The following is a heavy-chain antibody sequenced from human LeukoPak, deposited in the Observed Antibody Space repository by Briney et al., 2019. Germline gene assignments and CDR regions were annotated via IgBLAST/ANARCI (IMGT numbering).Heavy chain of an antibody. V-gene: IGHV4-39*01. D-gene: IGHD3-22*01. CDR1: GGSISSSSYY. J-gene: IGHJ3*02. CDR2: IYYSGST. CDR3: ARLSITMIDRVAFDI. Sequence: SSETLSLTCTVSGGSISSSSYYWCWIRQPPGKGLEWIGSIYYSGSTYYNPSLKSRVTIPVDTSKNQFSLKLSSVTAADTAVYYCARLSITMIDRVAFDIWGQGTMVTVSS.